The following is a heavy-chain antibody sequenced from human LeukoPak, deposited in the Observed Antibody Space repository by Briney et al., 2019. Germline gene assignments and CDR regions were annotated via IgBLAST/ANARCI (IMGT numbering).Heavy chain of an antibody. CDR2: ISSNGGST. J-gene: IGHJ4*02. D-gene: IGHD3-10*01. CDR1: GFTFSSYA. V-gene: IGHV3-64*01. CDR3: ARGFPSPDKRPC. Sequence: PGGSLRLSCAASGFTFSSYAMHWVRQAPGKGLEYVSAISSNGGSTYYANSVKGRFTISRDNSKNTLYLQVGSLRAEDMAGYYCARGFPSPDKRPCWGQGTLVTVSS.